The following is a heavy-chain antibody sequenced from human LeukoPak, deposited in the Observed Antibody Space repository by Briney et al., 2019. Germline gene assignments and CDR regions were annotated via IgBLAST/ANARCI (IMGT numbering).Heavy chain of an antibody. D-gene: IGHD3-9*01. CDR1: GFSFSSYW. V-gene: IGHV3-74*01. CDR2: INGDGRNI. CDR3: TRDLMDYDVSTGLHHYYMDV. Sequence: GGSLRLSCVASGFSFSSYWMQWVRQDPRKGLVRVTRINGDGRNINYADSVRGRFTISRDNAKNTLYLQMNTLRVEDTAVYYCTRDLMDYDVSTGLHHYYMDVWGQGTTVTVSS. J-gene: IGHJ6*02.